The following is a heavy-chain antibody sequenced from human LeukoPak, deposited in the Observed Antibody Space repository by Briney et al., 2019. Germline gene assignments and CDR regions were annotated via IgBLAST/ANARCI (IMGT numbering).Heavy chain of an antibody. J-gene: IGHJ4*02. CDR3: ARRRREEWELLRDVEYYFDY. V-gene: IGHV5-51*01. Sequence: GASLKISCTGSGYSFTSYWIGWVRPLPGKRLEWMGIIYPGDSDTRYSPSFQDQVTISADKSISTAYLQRSSLKASDTAMRYGARRRREEWELLRDVEYYFDYWGQGTLVTVSS. CDR2: IYPGDSDT. CDR1: GYSFTSYW. D-gene: IGHD1-26*01.